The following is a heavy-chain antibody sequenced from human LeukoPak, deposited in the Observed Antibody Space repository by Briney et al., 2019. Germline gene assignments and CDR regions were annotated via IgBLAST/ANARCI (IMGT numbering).Heavy chain of an antibody. CDR3: AKDHWTDSSGPHFDY. J-gene: IGHJ4*02. D-gene: IGHD3-22*01. CDR1: GFTFSSYG. CDR2: ISYDGSNK. Sequence: GGSLRLSCAASGFTFSSYGMHWVRQAPGKGLEWVAVISYDGSNKYYADSVKGRFTVSRDNSRDTLYLQMNSLRPEDTAVYYCAKDHWTDSSGPHFDYWGQGTLVTVSS. V-gene: IGHV3-30*18.